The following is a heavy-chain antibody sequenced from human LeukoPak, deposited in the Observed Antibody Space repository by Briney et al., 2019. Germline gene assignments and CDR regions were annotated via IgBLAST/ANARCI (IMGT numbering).Heavy chain of an antibody. Sequence: GGSLRLSCAASGFTFSSYSMNWVRQAPGKGLEWVALISYDGSKKYYADYVKGRFTISRDDAKNTLYLQMNSLRAEDTAVYYCARMRGSSGWGYYYYYMDVWGKGTTVTISS. CDR3: ARMRGSSGWGYYYYYMDV. V-gene: IGHV3-30*03. D-gene: IGHD6-19*01. CDR2: ISYDGSKK. CDR1: GFTFSSYS. J-gene: IGHJ6*03.